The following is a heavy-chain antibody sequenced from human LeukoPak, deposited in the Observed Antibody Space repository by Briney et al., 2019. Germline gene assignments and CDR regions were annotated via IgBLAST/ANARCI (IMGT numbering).Heavy chain of an antibody. CDR1: GGYISSYY. CDR3: ARGHGYSYGYDYFDY. Sequence: ASETLSLTCSVSGGYISSYYWSWIRQPPGKGLEWIGYIYYSGSTNYNPSLKSRVTISVDTSKNQFFLKLNSVTAADTAVYYCARGHGYSYGYDYFDYWGQGTLVTVSS. V-gene: IGHV4-59*12. CDR2: IYYSGST. D-gene: IGHD5-18*01. J-gene: IGHJ4*02.